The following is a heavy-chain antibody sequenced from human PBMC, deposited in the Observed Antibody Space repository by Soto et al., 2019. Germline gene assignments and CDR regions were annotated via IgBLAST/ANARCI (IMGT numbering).Heavy chain of an antibody. CDR3: ASAQWPQYYFDY. V-gene: IGHV4-30-2*01. J-gene: IGHJ4*02. CDR1: GGSISSGGYS. Sequence: QLQLQESGSGLVKPSQTLSLTCAVSGGSISSGGYSWSWIRQPPGKGLEWIGYIYHSGGTYYNPSLKGRVTISVDRSKNQFALKLSSVTAADTAVYYCASAQWPQYYFDYWGQGTLVTVSS. CDR2: IYHSGGT. D-gene: IGHD6-19*01.